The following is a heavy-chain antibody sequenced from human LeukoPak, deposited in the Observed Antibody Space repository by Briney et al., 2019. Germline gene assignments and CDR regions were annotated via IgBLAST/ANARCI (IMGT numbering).Heavy chain of an antibody. Sequence: SETLSRTCTVSGGSISSGSYYWSWIRQPAGKGREWIGRIYTSGSTNYNPSLKSRVTISVDTSKNQFSLKLSSVTAADTAVYYCARYRDYYDSSGYSYWGQGTLVTVSS. D-gene: IGHD3-22*01. CDR2: IYTSGST. J-gene: IGHJ4*02. CDR3: ARYRDYYDSSGYSY. CDR1: GGSISSGSYY. V-gene: IGHV4-61*02.